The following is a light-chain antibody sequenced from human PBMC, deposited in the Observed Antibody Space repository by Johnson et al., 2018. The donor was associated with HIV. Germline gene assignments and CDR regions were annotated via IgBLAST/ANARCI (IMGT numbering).Light chain of an antibody. CDR1: SANIENNY. Sequence: QAVLTQPPSVSAASGQRVDISCSGGSANIENNYVSWYQQLPGTAPKLLIYENNKRPSGIPDRFSASKSGTSSTLGITGLQTGDEAEYYCGTWDTSLSAYVFGTGTKVTVL. CDR3: GTWDTSLSAYV. V-gene: IGLV1-51*02. J-gene: IGLJ1*01. CDR2: ENN.